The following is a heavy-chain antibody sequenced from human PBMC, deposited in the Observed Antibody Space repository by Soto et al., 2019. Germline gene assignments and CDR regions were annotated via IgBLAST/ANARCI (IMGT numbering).Heavy chain of an antibody. V-gene: IGHV1-69*13. CDR2: INPNTGTT. CDR1: GYTFTSYD. D-gene: IGHD3-22*01. J-gene: IGHJ2*01. Sequence: VKVSCKSSGYTFTSYDINWVRQATGQGLEWLGGINPNTGTTSYAQKFQGRVTITADGSTSTAYMELSSLRSEDMAVYYCARKYYYDSSGYLPRIWYFDLWGRGTLVTVS. CDR3: ARKYYYDSSGYLPRIWYFDL.